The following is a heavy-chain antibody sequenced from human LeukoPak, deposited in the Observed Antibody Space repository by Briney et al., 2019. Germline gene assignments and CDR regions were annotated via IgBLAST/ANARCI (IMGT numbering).Heavy chain of an antibody. CDR3: ARASGLLWFGELLPDY. CDR1: GGTFSSYA. CDR2: IIPIFGTA. J-gene: IGHJ4*02. Sequence: ASVKVSCKASGGTFSSYAISWVRQAPGQGLEWMGGIIPIFGTANYAQKFQGRVTITRDTSASTAYMELSSLRSEDTAVYYCARASGLLWFGELLPDYWGQGTLVTVSS. D-gene: IGHD3-10*01. V-gene: IGHV1-69*05.